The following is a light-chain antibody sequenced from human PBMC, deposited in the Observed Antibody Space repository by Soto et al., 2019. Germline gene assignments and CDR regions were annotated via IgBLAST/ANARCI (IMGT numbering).Light chain of an antibody. Sequence: ELVWTQSPATLSLSPGERARLSCMASQSVSSYLAWYQQKPGQAPRLLIYGASTRATGIPARFSGSGSGTEFTLTISNLQSEDFAVYYCHQYNKWPPITFGQGTRLEI. CDR1: QSVSSY. CDR2: GAS. CDR3: HQYNKWPPIT. J-gene: IGKJ5*01. V-gene: IGKV3-15*01.